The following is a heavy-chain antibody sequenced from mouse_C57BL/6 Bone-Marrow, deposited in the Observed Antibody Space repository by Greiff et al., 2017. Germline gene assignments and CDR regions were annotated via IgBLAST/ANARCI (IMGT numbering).Heavy chain of an antibody. CDR2: IDPSDSYT. Sequence: VQLQQPGAELVMPGASVKLSCKASGYTFTSYWMHWVKQRPGQGLEWIGEIDPSDSYTNYNQKFKGKSTLTVDKSSSTAYMQLSSLTSEDSAVYYCARERWVLRFDYWGQGTTLTVSS. CDR3: ARERWVLRFDY. D-gene: IGHD2-3*01. V-gene: IGHV1-69*01. J-gene: IGHJ2*01. CDR1: GYTFTSYW.